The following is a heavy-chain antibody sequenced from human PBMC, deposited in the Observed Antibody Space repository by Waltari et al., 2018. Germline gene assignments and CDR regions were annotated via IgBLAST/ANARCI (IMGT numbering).Heavy chain of an antibody. J-gene: IGHJ4*02. Sequence: WGSWVRQSPEKGLEWIGQIQRSGRTNYNPSLESRVTVSIDTSNNQFSLKVTSTTAADTAVYYCARDRGRGIYLDSWGRGTLVTVSP. V-gene: IGHV4-4*02. CDR2: IQRSGRT. CDR1: W. CDR3: ARDRGRGIYLDS. D-gene: IGHD2-15*01.